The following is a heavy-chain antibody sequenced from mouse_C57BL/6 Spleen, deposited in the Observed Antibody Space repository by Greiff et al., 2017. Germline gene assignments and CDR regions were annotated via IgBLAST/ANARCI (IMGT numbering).Heavy chain of an antibody. V-gene: IGHV1-42*01. D-gene: IGHD1-1*01. CDR2: INPSTGGT. CDR3: ARGHLLLRSYYFDY. CDR1: GYSFTGYY. Sequence: EVQLKQSGPELVKPGASVKISCKASGYSFTGYYMNWVKQSPEKSLEWIGEINPSTGGTTYNQKFKAKATLTVDKSSSTAYMQLKSLTSEDSAVYYCARGHLLLRSYYFDYWGQGTTLTVSS. J-gene: IGHJ2*01.